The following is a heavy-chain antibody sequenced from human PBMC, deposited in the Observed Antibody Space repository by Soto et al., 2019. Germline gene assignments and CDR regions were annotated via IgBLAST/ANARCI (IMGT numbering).Heavy chain of an antibody. Sequence: QVQLQQWGAGLLRPSETLSLTCAFYGASFDDFYWSWVRQSPGKGLEWVGEISHDGGTNYSPSLASRVSISVDTSKNQFSLHLRSVTAADTGLYYCARGQLVWYGDLTPYHRDMDVWGQGTTVTVSS. V-gene: IGHV4-34*02. D-gene: IGHD3-10*01. CDR3: ARGQLVWYGDLTPYHRDMDV. CDR2: ISHDGGT. CDR1: GASFDDFY. J-gene: IGHJ6*02.